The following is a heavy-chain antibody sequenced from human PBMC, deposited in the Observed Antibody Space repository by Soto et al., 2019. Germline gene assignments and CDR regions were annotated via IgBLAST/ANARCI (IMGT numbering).Heavy chain of an antibody. CDR3: ARNLAAGDY. CDR1: GYTFTNSY. D-gene: IGHD6-13*01. Sequence: QVQLVQSGAEVKKPGASVKVSCKASGYTFTNSYIHWVRQAPGQGLEWMALLNPNGGSTNYAQNFQGRVPVSRDTSTSTVYLELTSLTSEDTAVYYCARNLAAGDYWGQGTLVTVS. J-gene: IGHJ4*02. CDR2: LNPNGGST. V-gene: IGHV1-46*01.